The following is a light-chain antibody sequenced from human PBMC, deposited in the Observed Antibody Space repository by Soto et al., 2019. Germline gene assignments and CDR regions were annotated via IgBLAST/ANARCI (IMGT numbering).Light chain of an antibody. CDR2: GAS. CDR1: QSVSSN. Sequence: EIVMTQSPATLSVSPGERATLSCRASQSVSSNLAWYQQKPGQAPRRLIYGASTRAAGIPARFSCSGSGTEFTLTISSRQSDDFAVYYCHHYNNWPPGTFGQGTKVEI. J-gene: IGKJ1*01. V-gene: IGKV3-15*01. CDR3: HHYNNWPPGT.